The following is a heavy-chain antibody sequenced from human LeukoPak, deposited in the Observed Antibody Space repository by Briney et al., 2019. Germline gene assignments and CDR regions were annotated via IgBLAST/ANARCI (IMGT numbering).Heavy chain of an antibody. Sequence: PSETLSLTCTVSGGSISSSSYYWGWIRQPPGKGLEWIGSIYYSGSTYYNPSLKSRVTISVDTSKNQFSLKLSSVTAADTAVYYCARGLIFPHYWSGAKSNWFDPWGQGTLVTVSS. J-gene: IGHJ5*02. CDR1: GGSISSSSYY. V-gene: IGHV4-39*01. D-gene: IGHD2-15*01. CDR3: ARGLIFPHYWSGAKSNWFDP. CDR2: IYYSGST.